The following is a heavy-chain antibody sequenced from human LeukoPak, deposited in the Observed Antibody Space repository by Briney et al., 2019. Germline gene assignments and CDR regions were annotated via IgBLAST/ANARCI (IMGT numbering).Heavy chain of an antibody. CDR2: INHNGNVN. Sequence: LEWVASINHNGNVNYYVASVKGRFTISRDNAKNSLYLQMSNLRAEDTAVYFCARGGGLDVWGQGATVTVSS. J-gene: IGHJ6*02. V-gene: IGHV3-7*04. CDR3: ARGGGLDV.